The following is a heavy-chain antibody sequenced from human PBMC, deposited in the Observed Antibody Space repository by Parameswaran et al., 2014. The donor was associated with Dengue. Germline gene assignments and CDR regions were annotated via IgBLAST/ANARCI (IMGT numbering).Heavy chain of an antibody. CDR3: ATHYYYDSSGLPDY. V-gene: IGHV4-59*01. CDR2: IYYSGST. J-gene: IGHJ4*02. D-gene: IGHD3-22*01. Sequence: WIRQPPGKGLEWIGYIYYSGSTNYNPSLKSRVTISVDTSKNQFSLKLSSVTAADTAVYYCATHYYYDSSGLPDYWGQGTLVTVSS.